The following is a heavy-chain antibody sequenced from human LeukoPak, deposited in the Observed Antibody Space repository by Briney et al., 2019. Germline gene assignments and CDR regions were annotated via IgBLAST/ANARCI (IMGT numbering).Heavy chain of an antibody. CDR1: GFTFSTYA. J-gene: IGHJ5*02. D-gene: IGHD6-6*01. V-gene: IGHV3-23*01. Sequence: GGSLRLSCAASGFTFSTYAMSWVRQAPGKGLEWVSVVSGTGGRTYYADSVKGRFTISRDNSKNTLYLQMNSLRAEDTALYYCVKASSSSPQYNWFNAWGQGTLVTVSS. CDR2: VSGTGGRT. CDR3: VKASSSSPQYNWFNA.